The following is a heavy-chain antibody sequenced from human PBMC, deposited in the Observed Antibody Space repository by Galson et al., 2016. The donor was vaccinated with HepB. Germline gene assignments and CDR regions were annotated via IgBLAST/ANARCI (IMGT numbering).Heavy chain of an antibody. CDR2: IYYSGST. D-gene: IGHD5-12*01. CDR1: GDSISSSGYY. Sequence: SETLSLTCTVSGDSISSSGYYWGWIRQPPGKWLEWIGNIYYSGSTYYNPSLKSRVTISVDTSKNQFSLKLSSVTAADTAVYYCARRNLAATMARWFDPWGQGTLVTVSS. J-gene: IGHJ5*02. CDR3: ARRNLAATMARWFDP. V-gene: IGHV4-39*01.